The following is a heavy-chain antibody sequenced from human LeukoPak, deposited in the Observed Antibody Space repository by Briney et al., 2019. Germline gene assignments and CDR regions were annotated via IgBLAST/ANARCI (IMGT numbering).Heavy chain of an antibody. Sequence: SETLSLTCTVSGYSISSGYYWGWIRQPPGKGLEWIGSIYHSGSTYYNASLESRITISVDTSKNQFSLKLRSVTAADTAVYYCARVVQSTDSSGFYLPEYFQHWGQGTLVTVSS. J-gene: IGHJ1*01. CDR2: IYHSGST. D-gene: IGHD3-22*01. V-gene: IGHV4-38-2*02. CDR1: GYSISSGYY. CDR3: ARVVQSTDSSGFYLPEYFQH.